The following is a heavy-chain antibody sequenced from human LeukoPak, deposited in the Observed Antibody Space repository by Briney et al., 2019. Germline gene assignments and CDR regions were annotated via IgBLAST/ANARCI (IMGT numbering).Heavy chain of an antibody. CDR3: ARHTLGYRGYDAAFDI. J-gene: IGHJ3*02. CDR1: GGSISSYY. CDR2: IYYSGST. Sequence: PAETLCLTCTVSGGSISSYYWSWVRQPPGKGLEWIGYIYYSGSTNYNPSLKSRVTISVDTSKNQFSLKLRSVTAADTAVYYCARHTLGYRGYDAAFDIWGQGTMVTVSS. D-gene: IGHD5-12*01. V-gene: IGHV4-59*08.